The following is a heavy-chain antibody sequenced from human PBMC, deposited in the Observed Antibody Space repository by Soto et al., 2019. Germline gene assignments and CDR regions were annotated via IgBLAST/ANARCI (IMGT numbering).Heavy chain of an antibody. D-gene: IGHD3-10*01. V-gene: IGHV3-48*02. J-gene: IGHJ4*02. CDR2: ISSRSSTI. Sequence: GGSLRLSCAASGFTFSSYSLNWVRQAPGKRLEWVSYISSRSSTIYYADSVKGRLTISRDNAKHSLYLQMNSLRDEDTAVYYCARDPYQVNTGGALFDSWGQGALVTVSS. CDR3: ARDPYQVNTGGALFDS. CDR1: GFTFSSYS.